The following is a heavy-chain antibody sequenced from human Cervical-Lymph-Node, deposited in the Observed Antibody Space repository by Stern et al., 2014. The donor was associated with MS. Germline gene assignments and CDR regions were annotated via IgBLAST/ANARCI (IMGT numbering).Heavy chain of an antibody. Sequence: VQLVESGGGLVKPGGSLRLSCTASGFTFNTHAMNWVRQAPGKGLEWVSSISTRSTNIYYADSVRGRFTISRDNAQNSLSLQMNSLRTEGTAVYYCARVNSKILYGMDVWGPGTTVTVSS. V-gene: IGHV3-21*06. CDR2: ISTRSTNI. J-gene: IGHJ6*02. CDR3: ARVNSKILYGMDV. CDR1: GFTFNTHA.